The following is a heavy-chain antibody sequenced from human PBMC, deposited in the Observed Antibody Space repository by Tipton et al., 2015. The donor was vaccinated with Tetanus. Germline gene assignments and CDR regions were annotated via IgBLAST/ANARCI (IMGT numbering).Heavy chain of an antibody. CDR2: INHRGGT. Sequence: TLSLTCSVSGVSIRSGDYQWNWIRQPPGKGLEWIGEINHRGGTSYKPSLKSRVTISVDTSKKDFSVRLGSVTAADTAVYYCARTADNWFDPWGQGILVTVSS. J-gene: IGHJ5*02. V-gene: IGHV4-30-4*01. CDR3: ARTADNWFDP. CDR1: GVSIRSGDYQ. D-gene: IGHD2-21*02.